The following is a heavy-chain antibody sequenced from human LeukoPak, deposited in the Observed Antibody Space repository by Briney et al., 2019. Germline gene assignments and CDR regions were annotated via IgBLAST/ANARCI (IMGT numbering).Heavy chain of an antibody. V-gene: IGHV4-39*07. D-gene: IGHD2-2*01. Sequence: PSETLSLTCTVSGGSISSSSYYWGWIRQPPGKGLEWIGSIYYSGSTYYNPSLKSRVTMSVDTSKNQFSLKLSSVTAADTAVYYCARDCSSTSCYDYWGQGTLVTVSS. J-gene: IGHJ4*02. CDR1: GGSISSSSYY. CDR2: IYYSGST. CDR3: ARDCSSTSCYDY.